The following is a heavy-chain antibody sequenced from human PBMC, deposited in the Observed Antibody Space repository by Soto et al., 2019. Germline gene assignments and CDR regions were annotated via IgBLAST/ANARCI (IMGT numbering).Heavy chain of an antibody. Sequence: GGSLRLSCAASGFTFSDYYMSWIRQAPGKGLEWVSYISSSSSYTNYADSVKGRFTISRDNAKNSLYLQMNSLRAGDTAVYYCARDISELGADSDYWGQGTLVTVSS. V-gene: IGHV3-11*06. D-gene: IGHD3-16*01. CDR1: GFTFSDYY. CDR2: ISSSSSYT. J-gene: IGHJ4*02. CDR3: ARDISELGADSDY.